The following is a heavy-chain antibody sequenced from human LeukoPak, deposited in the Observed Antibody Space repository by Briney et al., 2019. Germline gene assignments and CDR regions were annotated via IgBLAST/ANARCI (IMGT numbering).Heavy chain of an antibody. Sequence: SSETLSLTCTISGGSVNSGNYYWSWIRQPPGKGLEWIGYIYYGGSTNYNPSLKSRVTISVDTSKNQFSLKLSSVTAADTAVYYCARGRVRFDPWGQGTLVTVSS. D-gene: IGHD3-10*01. CDR2: IYYGGST. J-gene: IGHJ5*02. CDR3: ARGRVRFDP. V-gene: IGHV4-61*01. CDR1: GGSVNSGNYY.